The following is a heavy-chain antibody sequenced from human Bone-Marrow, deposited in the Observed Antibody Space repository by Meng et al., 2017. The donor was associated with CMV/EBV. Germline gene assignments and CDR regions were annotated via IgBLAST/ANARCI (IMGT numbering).Heavy chain of an antibody. Sequence: SETRSFTCTVSGGSISSSRYYWGWIRQPPGKGLEWIGSIYYSGSTYYNPSLKSRVTISVDTSKNQFSLKLSSVTAADTAVYYCASTASYSNYHYYYYGMDVWGQGTTVTVSS. CDR2: IYYSGST. CDR3: ASTASYSNYHYYYYGMDV. D-gene: IGHD4-11*01. J-gene: IGHJ6*02. V-gene: IGHV4-39*01. CDR1: GGSISSSRYY.